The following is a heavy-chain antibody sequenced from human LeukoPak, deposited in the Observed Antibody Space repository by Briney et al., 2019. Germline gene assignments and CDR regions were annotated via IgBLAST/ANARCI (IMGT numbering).Heavy chain of an antibody. Sequence: SETLSLTCTVSGGSVSSGSYYWSWIRQPPGKGLEWIGYIYYSGSTNYNPSLKSRVTISVDTSKNQFSLKLSSVTAADTAVYYCARFPIMITFGGVIDALDIWGQGTMVTVSS. J-gene: IGHJ3*02. CDR3: ARFPIMITFGGVIDALDI. D-gene: IGHD3-16*02. CDR1: GGSVSSGSYY. CDR2: IYYSGST. V-gene: IGHV4-61*01.